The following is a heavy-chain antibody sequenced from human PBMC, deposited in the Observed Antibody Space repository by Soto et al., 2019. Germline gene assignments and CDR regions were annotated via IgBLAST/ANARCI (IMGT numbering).Heavy chain of an antibody. V-gene: IGHV1-69*01. CDR3: ARGGDIAAAAPGDYYYYYGMDV. CDR1: GGTFSSYA. Sequence: QVQLVRSGAEVKKPGSSVKVSCKASGGTFSSYAISWVRQAPGQGLEWMGGIIPIFGTANYAQKFQGRVTITADESTSTAYMELSSLRSEDTAVYYCARGGDIAAAAPGDYYYYYGMDVWGQGTTVTVSS. J-gene: IGHJ6*02. CDR2: IIPIFGTA. D-gene: IGHD6-13*01.